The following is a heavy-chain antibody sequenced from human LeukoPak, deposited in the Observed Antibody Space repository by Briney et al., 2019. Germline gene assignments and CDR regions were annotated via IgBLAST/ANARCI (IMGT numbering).Heavy chain of an antibody. Sequence: SETLSLTCTVSGGSVSSGSYYWSWIRQPPGKGLEWIGYIYYIGSTNYNPSLKSRVTISVDTSKNQFSLKLSSVTAADTAVYYCARDHYYGSGDDYYYYYGMDVWGKGTTVTVSS. D-gene: IGHD3-10*01. CDR1: GGSVSSGSYY. CDR3: ARDHYYGSGDDYYYYYGMDV. J-gene: IGHJ6*04. V-gene: IGHV4-61*01. CDR2: IYYIGST.